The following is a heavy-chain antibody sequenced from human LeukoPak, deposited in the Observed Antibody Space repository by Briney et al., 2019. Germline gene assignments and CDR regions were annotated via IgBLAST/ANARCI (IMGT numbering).Heavy chain of an antibody. CDR1: GFTVSSNY. CDR2: IYSGGST. V-gene: IGHV3-66*01. Sequence: GGSLRLSCAASGFTVSSNYMSWVRQAPGKGLEWVSVIYSGGSTYYADSVKGRFTISRDNSKNTLYLQMNSLRAEDTAVYYCARILMVRGVPKFYYYYYYYMDVWGKGTTVTISS. J-gene: IGHJ6*03. CDR3: ARILMVRGVPKFYYYYYYYMDV. D-gene: IGHD3-10*01.